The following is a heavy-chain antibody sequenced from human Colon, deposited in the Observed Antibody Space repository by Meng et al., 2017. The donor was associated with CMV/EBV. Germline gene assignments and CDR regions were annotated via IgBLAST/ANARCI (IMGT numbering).Heavy chain of an antibody. V-gene: IGHV3-48*03. Sequence: ASGSTFSSYEMSWVRQAPGKGLEWLSYISKSGGTTYYADSVKGRFTISRDNTKNSLYLQMNSLRAEDSGVYYCANLPVTSGFLRADDYWGQGTLVTVSS. CDR3: ANLPVTSGFLRADDY. CDR1: GSTFSSYE. J-gene: IGHJ4*02. D-gene: IGHD5-12*01. CDR2: ISKSGGTT.